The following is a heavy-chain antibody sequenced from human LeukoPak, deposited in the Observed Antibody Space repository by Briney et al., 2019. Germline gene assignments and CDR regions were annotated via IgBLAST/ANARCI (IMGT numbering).Heavy chain of an antibody. V-gene: IGHV4-59*01. J-gene: IGHJ4*02. CDR3: ASFLAVAGTFTFDY. CDR2: IYYSGST. Sequence: PSETLSLTCTVSGGSISSYYWSWIRQPPGKGLEWIGYIYYSGSTNYNPSLKSRVTISVDTSKNEFSLKLSSATAADTAVYYCASFLAVAGTFTFDYWGQGTLVTVSS. CDR1: GGSISSYY. D-gene: IGHD6-19*01.